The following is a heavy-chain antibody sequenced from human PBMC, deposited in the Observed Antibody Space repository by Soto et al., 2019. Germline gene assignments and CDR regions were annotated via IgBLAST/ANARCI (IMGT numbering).Heavy chain of an antibody. V-gene: IGHV3-30-3*01. CDR1: GFTFSSYA. D-gene: IGHD3-22*01. Sequence: QVQLVESGGGVVQPGRSLRLSCAASGFTFSSYAMHWVRQAPGKGLEWVAVISYDGSNKYYADSVKGRFTISRDNSKNXXFXQXXSLRAEDTAVYYCARGEVKHYYDSSGYYPNPPFDYWGQGTLVTVSS. CDR2: ISYDGSNK. J-gene: IGHJ4*02. CDR3: ARGEVKHYYDSSGYYPNPPFDY.